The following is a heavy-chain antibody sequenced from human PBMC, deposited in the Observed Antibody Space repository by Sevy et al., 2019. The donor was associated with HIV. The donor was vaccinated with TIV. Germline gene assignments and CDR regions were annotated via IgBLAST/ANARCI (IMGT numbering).Heavy chain of an antibody. CDR2: ISNDGSRK. D-gene: IGHD3-3*01. Sequence: GGSLRLSCTASGFSFSGYAMHWVRQAPGKGLEWVVGISNDGSRKYYVNSVKDRFTISRDNSENTLYLEMNGQRSEDTAIYYCARDRWRFLEWLRVAFDIWSQGTMVTVSS. CDR1: GFSFSGYA. V-gene: IGHV3-30-3*01. CDR3: ARDRWRFLEWLRVAFDI. J-gene: IGHJ3*02.